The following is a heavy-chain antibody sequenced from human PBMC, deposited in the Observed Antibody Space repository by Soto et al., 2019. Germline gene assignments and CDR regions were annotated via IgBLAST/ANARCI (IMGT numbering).Heavy chain of an antibody. CDR3: ARETTTWSMGLDY. J-gene: IGHJ4*02. CDR2: ISGSGSPI. CDR1: GFIFNSQR. V-gene: IGHV3-48*02. D-gene: IGHD2-8*01. Sequence: PGGSLRLSCAASGFIFNSQRMNWVRQAPGKGLEWVSYISGSGSPIYYADSVKGRFTISRDNAKNSLYLQMNSLRDEDTAVYYCARETTTWSMGLDYWGQGTLVTVSS.